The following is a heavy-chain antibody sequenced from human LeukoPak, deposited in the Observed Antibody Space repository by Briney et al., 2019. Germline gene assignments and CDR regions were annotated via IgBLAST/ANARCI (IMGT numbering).Heavy chain of an antibody. V-gene: IGHV4-59*12. CDR1: GGSISSYY. D-gene: IGHD4-17*01. Sequence: SETLSLTCTVSGGSISSYYWSWIRQPPGKGLEWIGYIYYSGSTYYNPSLRSRVTISVDTSKNQFSLKLSSVTAADTAVYYCARRYFSTLTTLLRGVKKQKSRFDPWGQGTLVTVSS. J-gene: IGHJ5*02. CDR3: ARRYFSTLTTLLRGVKKQKSRFDP. CDR2: IYYSGST.